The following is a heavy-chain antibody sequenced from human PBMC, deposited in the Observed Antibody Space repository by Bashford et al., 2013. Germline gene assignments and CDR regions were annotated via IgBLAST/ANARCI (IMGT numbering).Heavy chain of an antibody. CDR1: GYSFTSYW. Sequence: ESLKISCKGSGYSFTSYWIGWVRQMPGKGLEWMGIIYPGDSDTRYSPSFQGQVTFSVDKSVRTAYLQWSSLKASDTAMYYCARIGVGSGWPFDYWGQGTLVTVSS. D-gene: IGHD6-19*01. V-gene: IGHV5-51*01. CDR3: ARIGVGSGWPFDY. CDR2: IYPGDSDT. J-gene: IGHJ4*02.